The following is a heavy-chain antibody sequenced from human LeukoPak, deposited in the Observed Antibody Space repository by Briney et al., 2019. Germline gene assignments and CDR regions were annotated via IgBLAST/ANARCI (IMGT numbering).Heavy chain of an antibody. CDR1: GYTFTGYY. CDR3: ALRASGVTTGGVFDY. Sequence: ASVKVSCKASGYTFTGYYMHWVRQAPGQGLEWMGIINPSGGSTSYAQKFQGRVTMTRDMSTSTVYMELSSLRSEDTAVYYCALRASGVTTGGVFDYWGQGTLVTVSS. V-gene: IGHV1-46*01. J-gene: IGHJ4*02. D-gene: IGHD4-17*01. CDR2: INPSGGST.